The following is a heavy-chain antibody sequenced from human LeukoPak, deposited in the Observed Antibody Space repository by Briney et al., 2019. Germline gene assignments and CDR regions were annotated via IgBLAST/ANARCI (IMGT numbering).Heavy chain of an antibody. Sequence: TSETLSLTCSVSGRSISNYYGTFLRQPPGKELEWIGYINYSGKTFYNPSLKSRVTISIDTPSNQFSLKLTSVLPAVTSVYFCARDPANGFSNWFDPWGQGTLVTVSS. CDR2: INYSGKT. CDR3: ARDPANGFSNWFDP. D-gene: IGHD2-8*01. V-gene: IGHV4-59*01. CDR1: GRSISNYY. J-gene: IGHJ5*02.